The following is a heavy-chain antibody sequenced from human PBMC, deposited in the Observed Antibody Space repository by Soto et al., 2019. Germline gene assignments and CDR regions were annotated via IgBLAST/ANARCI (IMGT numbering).Heavy chain of an antibody. J-gene: IGHJ2*01. V-gene: IGHV1-18*01. CDR2: ISPSTGNT. CDR3: AGCYCSVGSCYTCWHFDL. CDR1: GYTFMNYA. D-gene: IGHD2-15*01. Sequence: QVQLVQSGAEVTEPGASVKLSCQASGYTFMNYAISWVRQAPGQGLEWMGWISPSTGNTDQAQNFQGRVTMTLDTSTNTANMELRTLSSDDSAVYYCAGCYCSVGSCYTCWHFDLWGRGTLVTVSS.